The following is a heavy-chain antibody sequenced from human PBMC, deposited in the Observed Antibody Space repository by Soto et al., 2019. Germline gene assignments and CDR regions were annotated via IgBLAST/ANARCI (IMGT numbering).Heavy chain of an antibody. V-gene: IGHV1-8*01. J-gene: IGHJ2*01. CDR2: MNPNSGNT. Sequence: QVQLLQSGAEVKKPGTSVRVSCRASGYTFKDYDINWVRRAPGQGLEWMGWMNPNSGNTAYARKFHGRITMTRSVSARTAFMELSSLTPEDTAVYYCARRMTWSLWCFDLWGSGTQVTVSS. CDR1: GYTFKDYD. CDR3: ARRMTWSLWCFDL. D-gene: IGHD3-3*01.